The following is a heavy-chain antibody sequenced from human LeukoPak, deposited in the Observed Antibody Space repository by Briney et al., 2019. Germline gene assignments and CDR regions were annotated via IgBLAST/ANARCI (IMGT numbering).Heavy chain of an antibody. CDR3: ARDLGWLQSDY. Sequence: GRSLRLSCAASGFTFSSYWMSWVRQAPGKGLEWVANIKQDGSEKYYVDSMKGRFTISRDNAKNSVYLQINSLRAEDTAVYYCARDLGWLQSDYWGQGTLVTVSS. CDR1: GFTFSSYW. J-gene: IGHJ4*02. CDR2: IKQDGSEK. V-gene: IGHV3-7*01. D-gene: IGHD5-24*01.